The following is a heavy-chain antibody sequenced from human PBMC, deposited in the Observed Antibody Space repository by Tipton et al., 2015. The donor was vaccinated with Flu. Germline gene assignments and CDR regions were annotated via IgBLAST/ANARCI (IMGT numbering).Heavy chain of an antibody. CDR3: ARDSGSATHYNLFWEYYGLDV. V-gene: IGHV4-39*07. J-gene: IGHJ6*02. CDR1: GGSVSSSDFY. CDR2: IFHSGTT. Sequence: TLSLTCTVSGGSVSSSDFYWGWVRQPPGKGPEWIGSIFHSGTTYYDLSLQSRVTISVDTSKNQFSLKMKSVTAADTAVYYCARDSGSATHYNLFWEYYGLDVWGQGTTVTVSS. D-gene: IGHD3-10*01.